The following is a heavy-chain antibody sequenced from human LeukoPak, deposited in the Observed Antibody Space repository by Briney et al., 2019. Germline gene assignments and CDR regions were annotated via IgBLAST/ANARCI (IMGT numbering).Heavy chain of an antibody. CDR1: GYTFTSYG. CDR2: MSAYNGNT. D-gene: IGHD6-19*01. CDR3: ARDLARLRRIAVAGTFDY. Sequence: GASVKVSCKASGYTFTSYGISWVRQAPGQGLEWMGWMSAYNGNTNYAQKLQGRVTMTTDTSTSTAYMELRSLRSDDTAVYYCARDLARLRRIAVAGTFDYWGQGTLVTVSS. V-gene: IGHV1-18*01. J-gene: IGHJ4*02.